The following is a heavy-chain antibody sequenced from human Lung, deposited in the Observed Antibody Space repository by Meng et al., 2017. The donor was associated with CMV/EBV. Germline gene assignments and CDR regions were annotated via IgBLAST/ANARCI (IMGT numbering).Heavy chain of an antibody. CDR1: GGSIGSYF. J-gene: IGHJ4*02. CDR3: ARGRDFGVVTPGY. V-gene: IGHV4-59*01. CDR2: IYYTGST. D-gene: IGHD3-3*01. Sequence: SETLSLXCTVSGGSIGSYFWSWIRQPPGKGLEWIGYIYYTGSTNYNPSLKSRVTISVDTSKKQFSLKLSSVIAADTAVYYCARGRDFGVVTPGYWGQGTLVTVSS.